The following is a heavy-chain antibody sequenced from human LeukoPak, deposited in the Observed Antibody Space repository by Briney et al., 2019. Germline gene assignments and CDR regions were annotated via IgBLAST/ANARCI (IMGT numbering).Heavy chain of an antibody. D-gene: IGHD2-15*01. V-gene: IGHV4-34*01. CDR2: INHSGST. J-gene: IGHJ4*02. CDR3: ARGVGWYCSGGSCYWDY. CDR1: GGSFSGYY. Sequence: SETLSLTXAVYGGSFSGYYWSWIRQPPGKGLEWIGEINHSGSTNYNPSLKSRVTISVDTSKNQFSLKLSSVTAADTAVYYCARGVGWYCSGGSCYWDYWGQGTLVTVPS.